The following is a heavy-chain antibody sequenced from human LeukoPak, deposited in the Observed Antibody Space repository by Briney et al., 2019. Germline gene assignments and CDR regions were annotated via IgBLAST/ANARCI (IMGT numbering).Heavy chain of an antibody. CDR3: ARSVIAVAGDDAFDI. V-gene: IGHV3-48*02. CDR2: ISSRSFTI. J-gene: IGHJ3*02. D-gene: IGHD6-19*01. Sequence: PGGSQSLSCAASGFTFSAYSMNWVRQAPGKGLDWVSYISSRSFTIYYADSVKGRFTISRDNAKNSLYLEMNSLRDEDTAVYYCARSVIAVAGDDAFDIWGQGAVVTVSS. CDR1: GFTFSAYS.